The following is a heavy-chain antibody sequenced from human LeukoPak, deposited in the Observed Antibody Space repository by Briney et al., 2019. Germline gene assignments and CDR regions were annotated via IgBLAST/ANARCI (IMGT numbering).Heavy chain of an antibody. V-gene: IGHV1-3*01. CDR1: GYTFTNYA. D-gene: IGHD3-10*01. Sequence: ASVKVSCKASGYTFTNYAMHWVRQAPGQRLEWMGWINAGNGNTKYSQKFQDRVTITGDTSASTAYMELSSLKSEDTAVYYCARGILWFGELSSLGYWGQGTLVTVSS. J-gene: IGHJ4*02. CDR3: ARGILWFGELSSLGY. CDR2: INAGNGNT.